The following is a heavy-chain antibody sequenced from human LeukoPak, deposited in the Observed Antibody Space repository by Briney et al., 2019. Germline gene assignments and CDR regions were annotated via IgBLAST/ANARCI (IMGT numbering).Heavy chain of an antibody. D-gene: IGHD3-22*01. V-gene: IGHV4-59*01. CDR3: ARGGGVTYYDSTGYLWYFDY. CDR2: IYYSGST. Sequence: PSETLSLTCTVSGGSISTYYWSWIRQPPGKGLEWIGYIYYSGSTNYNPSLKSRLTISVDTSKNQFSLRLSSVTAADTAVYYCARGGGVTYYDSTGYLWYFDYWGQGTLVTVSS. CDR1: GGSISTYY. J-gene: IGHJ4*02.